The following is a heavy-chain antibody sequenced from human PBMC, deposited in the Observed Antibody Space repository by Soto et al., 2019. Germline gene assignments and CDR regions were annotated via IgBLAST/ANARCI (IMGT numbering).Heavy chain of an antibody. CDR2: IKQDGSEK. J-gene: IGHJ4*02. CDR1: GFTFSSYW. Sequence: PGGSLRLSCAASGFTFSSYWMSWVRQAPGKGLEWVANIKQDGSEKYYVDSVKGRFTISRDNAKNSLYLQMNSLRAEDTAVYYCASGTYCSGGSCYYPFDYWGQGTLVTVSS. CDR3: ASGTYCSGGSCYYPFDY. D-gene: IGHD2-15*01. V-gene: IGHV3-7*02.